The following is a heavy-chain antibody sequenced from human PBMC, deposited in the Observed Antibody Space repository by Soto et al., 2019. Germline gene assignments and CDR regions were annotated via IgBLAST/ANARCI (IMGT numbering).Heavy chain of an antibody. CDR2: INHSGST. D-gene: IGHD3-10*01. CDR3: ARAAGSGSGSD. Sequence: SETLSLTCAVYGGSFSGYYWSWIRQPPGKGLEWIGEINHSGSTNYNPSLKSRVTISVDTSKNQFSLKLSSVTAADTAVYYCARAAGSGSGSDWGQGTLVTVSS. J-gene: IGHJ4*02. V-gene: IGHV4-34*01. CDR1: GGSFSGYY.